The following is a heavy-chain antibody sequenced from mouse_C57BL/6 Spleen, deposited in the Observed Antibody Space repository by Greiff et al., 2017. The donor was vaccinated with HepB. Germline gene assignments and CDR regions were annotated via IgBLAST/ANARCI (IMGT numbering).Heavy chain of an antibody. V-gene: IGHV5-12*01. CDR3: ARDYGSSWDYAMDY. CDR2: ISNGGGST. CDR1: GFTFSDYY. Sequence: EVQVVESGGGLVQPGGSLKLSCAASGFTFSDYYMYWVRQTPEKRLEWVAYISNGGGSTYYPDTVKGRFTISRDNAKNTLYLQMSRLKSEDTAMYYCARDYGSSWDYAMDYWGQGTSVTVSS. D-gene: IGHD1-1*01. J-gene: IGHJ4*01.